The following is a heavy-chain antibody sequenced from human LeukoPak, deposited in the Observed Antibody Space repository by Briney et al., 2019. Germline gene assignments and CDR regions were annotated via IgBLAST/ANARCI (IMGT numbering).Heavy chain of an antibody. CDR3: ARERTYSGSGSTYPYYDY. CDR1: GVMFSSCW. J-gene: IGHJ4*02. D-gene: IGHD3-10*01. V-gene: IGHV3-7*01. CDR2: IKPEGSEK. Sequence: GGSLRLSCAASGVMFSSCWMSWVRQAPGKGLEGVANIKPEGSEKYYVDSVKGGFTISSDNAKNALYLEMNSLRVGDTAVYYCARERTYSGSGSTYPYYDYWGQGTLVTVSS.